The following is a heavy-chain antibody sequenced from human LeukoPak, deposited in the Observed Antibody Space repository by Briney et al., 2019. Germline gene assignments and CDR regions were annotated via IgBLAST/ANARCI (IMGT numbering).Heavy chain of an antibody. J-gene: IGHJ4*02. CDR2: ISSSGSYK. CDR3: ARDLEVYQNFGEMGF. CDR1: GFTFRSYT. Sequence: SGGSLRLSCAASGFTFRSYTMTWVRQAPGKGLEWVSSISSSGSYKYYGDSVKGRFTISRDNAKNSLFLHMSSLRAEDTAVYYCARDLEVYQNFGEMGFWGQGTLVTVSA. D-gene: IGHD3-10*01. V-gene: IGHV3-21*01.